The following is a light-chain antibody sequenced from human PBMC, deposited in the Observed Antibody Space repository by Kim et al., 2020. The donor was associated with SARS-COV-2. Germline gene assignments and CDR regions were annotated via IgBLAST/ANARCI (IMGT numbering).Light chain of an antibody. CDR3: HQYIRSPYS. V-gene: IGKV3-20*01. J-gene: IGKJ2*03. CDR2: DAA. CDR1: QRISSNY. Sequence: LAAVERATRSCRANQRISSNYLAWYQQKPGQAPRVLINDAANRATGIPDRFSGSGYGTDFTHTISRLEPEDFAVYYCHQYIRSPYSFGQGTKLEI.